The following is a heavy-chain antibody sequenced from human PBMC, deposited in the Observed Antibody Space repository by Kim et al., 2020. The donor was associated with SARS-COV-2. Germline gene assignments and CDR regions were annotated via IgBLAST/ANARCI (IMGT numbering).Heavy chain of an antibody. J-gene: IGHJ4*02. Sequence: GESLKISCKGSGYSFTSYWIGWVRQMPGKGLEWMGIIYPGDSDTRYSTSFQGQVTISADKSISTAYLQWSSLKASDTAMYYCARHSELGAEWELLPYFDYWGQGTLVTVSS. CDR2: IYPGDSDT. D-gene: IGHD1-26*01. V-gene: IGHV5-51*01. CDR3: ARHSELGAEWELLPYFDY. CDR1: GYSFTSYW.